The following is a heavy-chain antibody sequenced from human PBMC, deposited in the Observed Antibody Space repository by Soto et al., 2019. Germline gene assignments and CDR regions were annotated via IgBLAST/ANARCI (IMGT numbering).Heavy chain of an antibody. CDR3: ARHGSY. Sequence: QMQLQESGPGLVKPSGTLSLTCTVSGVSIRASSYYWGWIRQPPGKGLEWIGTIYYNGETFYHPSLKSRITMSIHTSKNQFSLNMTSVTAADTAVYYCARHGSYWGQGTLVTVSS. CDR1: GVSIRASSYY. J-gene: IGHJ4*02. V-gene: IGHV4-39*01. CDR2: IYYNGET.